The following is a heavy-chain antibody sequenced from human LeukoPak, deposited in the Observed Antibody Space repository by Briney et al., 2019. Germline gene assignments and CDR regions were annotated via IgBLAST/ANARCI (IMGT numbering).Heavy chain of an antibody. CDR1: GASISGYY. D-gene: IGHD3-3*01. V-gene: IGHV4-59*08. Sequence: SETLSLTCTVSGASISGYYWTWIRQPPGKGLEWIGYIYYSGSIDYNPSLRSRVTISVDTSKSQFSLKLSSVTAADTAVYYCARGPHYAIFGVVKPSGAFDIWGQGTMVTVSS. CDR2: IYYSGSI. CDR3: ARGPHYAIFGVVKPSGAFDI. J-gene: IGHJ3*02.